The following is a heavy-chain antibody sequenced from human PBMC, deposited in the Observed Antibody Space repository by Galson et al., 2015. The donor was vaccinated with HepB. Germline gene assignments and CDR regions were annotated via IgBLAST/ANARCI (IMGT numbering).Heavy chain of an antibody. J-gene: IGHJ4*02. Sequence: SLRLSCAASDFTFSNAWMNWVRQAPGKGLEWVGSIKSKTDGGTTDYAAPVKGRFTISRHDSKHTLYLQMNSLKTEDTAVYYCTTGISGPDYWGQGTLVTVSS. CDR2: IKSKTDGGTT. CDR1: DFTFSNAW. D-gene: IGHD2-15*01. CDR3: TTGISGPDY. V-gene: IGHV3-15*07.